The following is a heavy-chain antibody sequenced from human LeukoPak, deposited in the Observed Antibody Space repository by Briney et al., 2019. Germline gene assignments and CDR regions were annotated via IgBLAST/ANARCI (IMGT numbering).Heavy chain of an antibody. Sequence: ASVKVSCKASGYTFTSYDINWVRPATGQGLEWMGWMNPNSGNTGYAQKFQGRVTITRNTSISTAYMELSSLRSEDTAVYYCAVYCSSTSCSPDAFDIWGQGTMVTVSS. CDR1: GYTFTSYD. CDR3: AVYCSSTSCSPDAFDI. CDR2: MNPNSGNT. V-gene: IGHV1-8*03. J-gene: IGHJ3*02. D-gene: IGHD2-2*01.